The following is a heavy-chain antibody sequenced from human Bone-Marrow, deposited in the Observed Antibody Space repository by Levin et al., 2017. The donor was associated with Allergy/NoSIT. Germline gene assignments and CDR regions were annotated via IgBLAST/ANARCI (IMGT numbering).Heavy chain of an antibody. Sequence: QTLSLTCTFSGFSLSTSGMCVSWIRQPPGKALEWLALIDWDDDKYYSTSLKTRLTISKDTSKNQVVLTMTNMDPVDTATYYCARAWGDYDILTGYSPHYGMDVWGQGTTVTVSS. CDR1: GFSLSTSGMC. CDR2: IDWDDDK. D-gene: IGHD3-9*01. V-gene: IGHV2-70*01. CDR3: ARAWGDYDILTGYSPHYGMDV. J-gene: IGHJ6*02.